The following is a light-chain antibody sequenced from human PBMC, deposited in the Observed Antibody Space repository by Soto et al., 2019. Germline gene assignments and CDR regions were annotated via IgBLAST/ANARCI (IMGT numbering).Light chain of an antibody. CDR3: QQYKTFST. CDR2: DGS. V-gene: IGKV1-5*01. CDR1: QSVSYW. J-gene: IGKJ1*01. Sequence: DIQMTKSPATLSTSVGARVTITCRASQSVSYWLAWYQRKPGKAPNLLIYDGSTLASGVPPRFSGGGSGTEFTLTISSLQPDDFATYYCQQYKTFSTFGPGTKVDIK.